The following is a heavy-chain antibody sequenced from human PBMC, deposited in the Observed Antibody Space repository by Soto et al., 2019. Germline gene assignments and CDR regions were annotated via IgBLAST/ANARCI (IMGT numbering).Heavy chain of an antibody. V-gene: IGHV3-33*08. CDR2: IWYDGINK. CDR1: GFTFSSYA. D-gene: IGHD1-20*01. CDR3: ARLTGMTEVDY. J-gene: IGHJ4*02. Sequence: GGSLRLSCAASGFTFSSYAMSWVRQAPGKGLEWVAVIWYDGINKYYADSVKGRFTISRDNAKNSLYLQMNSLRAEDTAVYYCARLTGMTEVDYWGQGTLVTVSS.